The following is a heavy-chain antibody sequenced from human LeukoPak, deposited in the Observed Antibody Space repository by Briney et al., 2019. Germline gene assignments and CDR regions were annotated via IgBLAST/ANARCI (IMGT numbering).Heavy chain of an antibody. Sequence: PGGSLRLSCAASGFTVSSNYMSWVRQAPGKGLEWVSVIYSGGSTYYADYVKGRFTISRDNSKNTLYLQMNSLRVEDTAVYYCVRGPDSSPFDYWGQGTLVTVSS. J-gene: IGHJ4*02. D-gene: IGHD6-13*01. CDR3: VRGPDSSPFDY. V-gene: IGHV3-53*01. CDR1: GFTVSSNY. CDR2: IYSGGST.